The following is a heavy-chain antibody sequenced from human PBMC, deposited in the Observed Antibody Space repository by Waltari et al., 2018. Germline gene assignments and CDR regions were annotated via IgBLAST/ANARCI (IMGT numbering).Heavy chain of an antibody. V-gene: IGHV1-69-2*01. J-gene: IGHJ5*02. CDR2: VDPELGDI. CDR1: GYTFTDYS. CDR3: ARGTVGPSNNWFDT. Sequence: DVQLVQSGAEVKKPGATVTISCKASGYTFTDYSLHWVQQTPTKGLEWVGRVDPELGDILYTENFQSRVTITADTSTDTVHMELSSLRSEETAVYFCARGTVGPSNNWFDTWGQGTLVTVSS. D-gene: IGHD1-26*01.